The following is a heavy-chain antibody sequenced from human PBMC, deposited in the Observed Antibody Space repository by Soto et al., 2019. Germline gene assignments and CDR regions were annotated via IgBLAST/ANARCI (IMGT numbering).Heavy chain of an antibody. D-gene: IGHD2-15*01. J-gene: IGHJ4*02. CDR1: GGSISRGVYS. Sequence: SETLSLTCAVSGGSISRGVYSWIWIRQPPGKGLEWIGYIYHSGSTYYNPSLKSRVTISVDRSKNQFSLKLSSVTAADTAVYYCARDSHGGIIDYWGQGTLVTVSS. V-gene: IGHV4-30-2*01. CDR2: IYHSGST. CDR3: ARDSHGGIIDY.